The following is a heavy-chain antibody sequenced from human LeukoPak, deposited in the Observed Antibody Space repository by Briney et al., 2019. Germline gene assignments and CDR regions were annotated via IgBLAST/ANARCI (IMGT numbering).Heavy chain of an antibody. CDR2: IYTSGST. D-gene: IGHD2-8*01. CDR1: GGSISSYY. J-gene: IGHJ4*02. V-gene: IGHV4-4*07. CDR3: ARTLVGYCTNGVCSTYFDY. Sequence: SETLSLTCTVSGGSISSYYWSWIRQPAGKGLEWIGRIYTSGSTNYNPSLKSRVTMSVDTSKNQFSLKLSSVTAADTAVYYCARTLVGYCTNGVCSTYFDYWGQGTLVTVSS.